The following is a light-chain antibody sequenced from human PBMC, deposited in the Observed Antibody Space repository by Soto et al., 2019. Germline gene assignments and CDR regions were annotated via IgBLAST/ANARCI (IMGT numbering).Light chain of an antibody. Sequence: QSVLTQPASVSGSPGQSITISCTGTSSDVGTYNYVSWYQLHPGKAPKLMVYEVSNRPSGVSNRFSGSKSGNTASLTISGLQAEDEADYHCSSYTSSSTYVFGTGTKV. J-gene: IGLJ1*01. CDR1: SSDVGTYNY. V-gene: IGLV2-14*01. CDR3: SSYTSSSTYV. CDR2: EVS.